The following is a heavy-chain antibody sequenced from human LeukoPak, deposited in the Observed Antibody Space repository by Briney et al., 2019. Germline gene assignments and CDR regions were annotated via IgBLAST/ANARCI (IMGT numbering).Heavy chain of an antibody. J-gene: IGHJ4*02. CDR3: ARSTVTRPWDFDY. CDR2: IYYSGST. Sequence: SETLSLTCTVSGGSISSYYWSWIRQPAGKGLEWIGYIYYSGSTNCNPSLKNRVTISVDTSKNQFSLKLSSVTAADTAVYYCARSTVTRPWDFDYWGQGTLVTVSS. V-gene: IGHV4-59*12. D-gene: IGHD4-17*01. CDR1: GGSISSYY.